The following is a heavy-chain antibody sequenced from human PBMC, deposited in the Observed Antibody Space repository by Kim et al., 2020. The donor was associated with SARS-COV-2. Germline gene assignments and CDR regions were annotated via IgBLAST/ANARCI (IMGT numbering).Heavy chain of an antibody. CDR3: ARDQTGRSNFDY. J-gene: IGHJ4*02. CDR1: MFNFNRHA. Sequence: GGSLRLSCAASMFNFNRHAIIWVRQAPGKGLEWVSAISGGGLGTHYADSVKGRFTVSRDNSKSTVYLQMNGLRVDDTAIYYCARDQTGRSNFDYWGQGTLVTVSS. D-gene: IGHD7-27*01. V-gene: IGHV3-23*01. CDR2: ISGGGLGT.